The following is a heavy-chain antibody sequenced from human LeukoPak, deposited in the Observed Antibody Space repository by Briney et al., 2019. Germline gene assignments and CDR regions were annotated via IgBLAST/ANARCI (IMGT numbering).Heavy chain of an antibody. Sequence: GGSLRLSCAPSGFTFSIHAMNWVRQAPGKGLEWVSVITGNSVNTFYADSVKGRFTISRDNSKNTLYMYMNSLRAEDAAVYYCVKAASGGWYDTNFDYWGQGTLVTVSS. CDR3: VKAASGGWYDTNFDY. CDR1: GFTFSIHA. CDR2: ITGNSVNT. D-gene: IGHD6-19*01. V-gene: IGHV3-23*01. J-gene: IGHJ4*02.